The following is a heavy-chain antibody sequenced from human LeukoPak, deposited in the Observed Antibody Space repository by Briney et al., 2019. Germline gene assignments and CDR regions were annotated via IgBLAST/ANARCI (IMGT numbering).Heavy chain of an antibody. Sequence: SETLSLTCAVYGGSFSGYYWSWIRQPPGKGLEWIGEINHSGSTNYNPSLKSRVTISVDTSKNQFSLKLSSVTAADTAVYYCARVPRIYDFWSGYYLDYWGQGTLVTVSS. CDR2: INHSGST. J-gene: IGHJ4*02. CDR1: GGSFSGYY. D-gene: IGHD3-3*01. V-gene: IGHV4-34*01. CDR3: ARVPRIYDFWSGYYLDY.